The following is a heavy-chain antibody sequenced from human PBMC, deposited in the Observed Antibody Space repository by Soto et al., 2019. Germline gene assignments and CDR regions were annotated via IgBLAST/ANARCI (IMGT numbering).Heavy chain of an antibody. J-gene: IGHJ4*02. CDR1: GFTFSSYA. CDR2: ISYDGSNK. Sequence: QVQLVESGGGVVQPGRSLRLSCAASGFTFSSYAMHWVRQAPGKGLEWVAVISYDGSNKYYADSVKGRFTISRDNSKNTLYLQMNSLRAEDTAVYYCARPPRGDTAMAVDYWGQGTLVTVSS. D-gene: IGHD5-18*01. CDR3: ARPPRGDTAMAVDY. V-gene: IGHV3-30-3*01.